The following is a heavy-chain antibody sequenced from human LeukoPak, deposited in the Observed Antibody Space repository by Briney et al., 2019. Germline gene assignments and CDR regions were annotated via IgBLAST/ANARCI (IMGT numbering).Heavy chain of an antibody. CDR1: GFTFSSYW. V-gene: IGHV3-7*03. CDR3: AGAGFPVYDRSGAGGVYFGY. CDR2: IKTDGSEK. D-gene: IGHD3-22*01. Sequence: SGGSLRLSCAASGFTFSSYWMSWVRQAPGKGLERVANIKTDGSEKIYVDSLKGRFTISRDNAKNSLYLQMNSLRAEDTAVYYCAGAGFPVYDRSGAGGVYFGYWGQGTLVTVSS. J-gene: IGHJ4*02.